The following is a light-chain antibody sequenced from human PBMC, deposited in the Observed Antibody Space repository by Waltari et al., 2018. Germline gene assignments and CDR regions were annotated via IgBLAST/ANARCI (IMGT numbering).Light chain of an antibody. CDR2: DDS. J-gene: IGLJ2*01. CDR1: NIGSKS. Sequence: SYVLTQPPSVSVAPGQTARISCVGNNIGSKSVNWYQQRAGQAPGLVVYDDSDRPSGIPERFSGSNSGNTATLTISRVEAGDEADYSCQLWDSSPVFGGGTKLTVL. V-gene: IGLV3-21*02. CDR3: QLWDSSPV.